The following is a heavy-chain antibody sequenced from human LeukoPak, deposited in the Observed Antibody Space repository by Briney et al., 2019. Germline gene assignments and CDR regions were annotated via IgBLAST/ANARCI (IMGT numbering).Heavy chain of an antibody. CDR1: GARVSANGAA. J-gene: IGHJ4*02. V-gene: IGHV6-1*01. CDR3: ARDPIGGSTIFDS. D-gene: IGHD1-26*01. Sequence: SQTLSLTFAISGARVSANGAAWNWIKQSPSRALDWLGRTYYRSKWYNDYAVSVKSRITINPDTSKNQFSLQLNSVTPEDTAVYFCARDPIGGSTIFDSWGQGTLVTVSS. CDR2: TYYRSKWYN.